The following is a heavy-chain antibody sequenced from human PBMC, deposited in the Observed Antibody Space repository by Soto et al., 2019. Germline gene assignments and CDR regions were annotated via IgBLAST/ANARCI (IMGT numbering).Heavy chain of an antibody. D-gene: IGHD1-1*01. V-gene: IGHV3-48*01. CDR2: ISNRNTI. CDR3: VNRWNSYYFDY. CDR1: GITFSSFS. J-gene: IGHJ4*02. Sequence: EVQLVESGGGLVQPGGSLRLSCAASGITFSSFSMNWVRQAPGKGLEWVAYISNRNTIYYADSVKGRFTISRDNAKNSVYLQMYILRAGDTAVSYCVNRWNSYYFDYWGQGPLVTVSS.